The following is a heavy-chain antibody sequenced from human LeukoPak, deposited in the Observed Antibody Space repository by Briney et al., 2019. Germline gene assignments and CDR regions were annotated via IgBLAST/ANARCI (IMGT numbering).Heavy chain of an antibody. CDR2: IKQDGSEK. V-gene: IGHV3-7*02. D-gene: IGHD3-10*01. J-gene: IGHJ1*01. Sequence: SGGSLRLSCAASGVTFSRYWMSWVRQAPGKGLEWVANIKQDGSEKYYVDSAKGRFTISRDNAKNSLYLQMNSLRAEDTAVYYCAAGYYGSGSYYNDYFQHWGQGTLVTVSS. CDR1: GVTFSRYW. CDR3: AAGYYGSGSYYNDYFQH.